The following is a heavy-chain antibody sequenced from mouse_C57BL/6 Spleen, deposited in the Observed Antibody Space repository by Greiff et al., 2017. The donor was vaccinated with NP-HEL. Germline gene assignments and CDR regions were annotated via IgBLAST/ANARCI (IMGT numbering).Heavy chain of an antibody. CDR2: IYPGSGST. J-gene: IGHJ1*03. D-gene: IGHD1-1*01. Sequence: QVQLQQPGAELVKPGASVKMSCKASGYTFTSYWITWVKQRPGQGLEWIGDIYPGSGSTNYNEKFKSKATLTVDTSSSTAYMQLSSLTSEDSAVYYCARTVVATKAEWYFDVWGTGTTVTVSS. CDR1: GYTFTSYW. V-gene: IGHV1-55*01. CDR3: ARTVVATKAEWYFDV.